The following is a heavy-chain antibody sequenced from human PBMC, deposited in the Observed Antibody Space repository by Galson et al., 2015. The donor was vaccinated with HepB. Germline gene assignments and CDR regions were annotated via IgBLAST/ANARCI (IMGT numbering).Heavy chain of an antibody. V-gene: IGHV1-46*01. D-gene: IGHD4-23*01. CDR2: INPSGGST. CDR1: GYTFTSYY. CDR3: AVLIDYGGNPPDAFDI. Sequence: SVKVSCKASGYTFTSYYMHWVRQAPGQGLEWMGIINPSGGSTSYAQKFQGRVTMTRDTSTSTVYMELSSLRSEDTAVYYCAVLIDYGGNPPDAFDIWGQGTMVTVSS. J-gene: IGHJ3*02.